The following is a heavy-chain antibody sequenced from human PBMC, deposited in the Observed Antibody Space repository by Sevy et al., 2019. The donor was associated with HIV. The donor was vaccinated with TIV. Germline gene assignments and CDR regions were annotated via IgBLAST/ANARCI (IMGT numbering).Heavy chain of an antibody. Sequence: ASVNVSCKASGYTFTSYDINWVRQATGQGLEWMGWMNPNSGNTGYAQKFQGRVTMTRNTSISTAYMELSSLRSEDTAVYYCARDTMVRGVRYGMDVWGQGTTVTVSS. CDR2: MNPNSGNT. D-gene: IGHD3-10*01. CDR3: ARDTMVRGVRYGMDV. V-gene: IGHV1-8*01. J-gene: IGHJ6*02. CDR1: GYTFTSYD.